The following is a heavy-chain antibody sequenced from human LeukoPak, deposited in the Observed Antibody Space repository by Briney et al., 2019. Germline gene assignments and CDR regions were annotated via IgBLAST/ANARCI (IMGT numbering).Heavy chain of an antibody. V-gene: IGHV5-51*01. CDR2: IYSGDSDT. Sequence: GESLKISCKASGYRFTSYWIGWVRQMPGKGLEWVGTIYSGDSDTTYSPSFQGQVTISVDKSISTAYLQWSSLKASDTATYYCARRDSSNWDFDYWGQGTLVTVSS. CDR3: ARRDSSNWDFDY. J-gene: IGHJ4*02. CDR1: GYRFTSYW. D-gene: IGHD3-22*01.